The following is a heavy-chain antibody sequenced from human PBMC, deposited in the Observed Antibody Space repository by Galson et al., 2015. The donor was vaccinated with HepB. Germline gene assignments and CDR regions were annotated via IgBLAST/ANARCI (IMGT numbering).Heavy chain of an antibody. CDR3: ARHASIVVVPAARLGLGDYYYYYMDV. CDR1: GSSFTSYW. V-gene: IGHV5-51*01. CDR2: IYPGDSDT. Sequence: QSGAEVTKPGESLKISCKGSGSSFTSYWIGWVRQMPGKGLEWMGIIYPGDSDTRYSPSFQGQVTISADKSIGTAYLQWSSLKASDTAMYYCARHASIVVVPAARLGLGDYYYYYMDVWGKGTTVTVSS. J-gene: IGHJ6*03. D-gene: IGHD2-2*01.